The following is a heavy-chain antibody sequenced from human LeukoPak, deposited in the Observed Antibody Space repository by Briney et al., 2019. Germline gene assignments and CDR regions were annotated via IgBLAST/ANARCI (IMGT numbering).Heavy chain of an antibody. D-gene: IGHD3-10*01. CDR3: ARVMVRGVYPKYYYYYMDV. CDR2: ISAYNGNT. Sequence: GAAVKVSCKASGYTFTSYGISWVRQAPGQGLEWMGWISAYNGNTNYAQKLQGRVTMTTDTSTSAAYMELRSLRSDDTAVYYCARVMVRGVYPKYYYYYMDVWGKGTTVTISS. CDR1: GYTFTSYG. V-gene: IGHV1-18*01. J-gene: IGHJ6*03.